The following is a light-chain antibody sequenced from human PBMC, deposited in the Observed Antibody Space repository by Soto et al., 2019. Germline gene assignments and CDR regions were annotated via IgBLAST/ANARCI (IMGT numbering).Light chain of an antibody. CDR1: QSVSSN. J-gene: IGKJ1*01. CDR2: GAS. Sequence: EIVMTQSPATLSVSPGERATLSCRASQSVSSNLAWYQQKPVQAPRLLIYGASTRATGIPARFSGSASGTEFPLPPRSLQSEDFAVYYCQQYNNWPPKAWTFXQGTKADIK. CDR3: QQYNNWPPKAWT. V-gene: IGKV3-15*01.